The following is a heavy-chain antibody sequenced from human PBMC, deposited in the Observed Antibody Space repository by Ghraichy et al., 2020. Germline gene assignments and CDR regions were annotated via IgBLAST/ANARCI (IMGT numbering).Heavy chain of an antibody. CDR2: INPKSGGT. CDR1: GSTFTDYY. CDR3: ARSASMVASYYFDY. Sequence: ASVKVSRKASGSTFTDYYMHWVRQAPGQGLEWVGCINPKSGGTNYAQKFQGRVTMTRDTSIRTADMELSRLTSDDTAVYYCARSASMVASYYFDYWGQGTLVSVSS. V-gene: IGHV1-2*02. J-gene: IGHJ4*02. D-gene: IGHD2-15*01.